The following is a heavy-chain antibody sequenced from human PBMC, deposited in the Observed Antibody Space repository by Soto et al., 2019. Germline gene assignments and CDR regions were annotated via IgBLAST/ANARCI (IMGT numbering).Heavy chain of an antibody. J-gene: IGHJ5*02. CDR3: ARVGRSQNWIDP. Sequence: QVQLQESGPGLVKPSETLSLTCTVSGGSVSTYYWSWIRRPPGKGLECIGYIYYSGSTNYNPSLTDRVTMSLDTSKNQFSLKLSSVTAADTAVYYCARVGRSQNWIDPWGQGTLVTVSS. V-gene: IGHV4-59*02. D-gene: IGHD1-26*01. CDR1: GGSVSTYY. CDR2: IYYSGST.